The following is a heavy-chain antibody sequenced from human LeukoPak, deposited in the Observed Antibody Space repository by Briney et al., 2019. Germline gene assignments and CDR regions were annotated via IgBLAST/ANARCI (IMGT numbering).Heavy chain of an antibody. D-gene: IGHD5-24*01. CDR1: GFTFSSHW. J-gene: IGHJ4*02. CDR3: ARDGVRDGLYFDY. CDR2: INQDGSET. Sequence: GGSLRLSCAASGFTFSSHWMSWVRQAPGKGLEWVANINQDGSETQYVDSVKGRFTISRDNAKNSLYLQMNSLRAEDTAVYYCARDGVRDGLYFDYWGQGTLVTVSS. V-gene: IGHV3-7*01.